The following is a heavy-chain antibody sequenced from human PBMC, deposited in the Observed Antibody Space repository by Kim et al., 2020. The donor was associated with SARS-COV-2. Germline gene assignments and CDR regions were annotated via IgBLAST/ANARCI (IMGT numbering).Heavy chain of an antibody. V-gene: IGHV4-34*01. Sequence: SETLSLTCAVYGGSFSGYYWSWIRQPPGKGLEWIGEINHSGSTNYNPSLKSRVTISVDTSKNQFSLKLSSVTAADTAVYYCARWGCSSTSCYEGYYYYGMDVWGQGTTVTVSS. CDR1: GGSFSGYY. D-gene: IGHD2-2*01. CDR3: ARWGCSSTSCYEGYYYYGMDV. J-gene: IGHJ6*02. CDR2: INHSGST.